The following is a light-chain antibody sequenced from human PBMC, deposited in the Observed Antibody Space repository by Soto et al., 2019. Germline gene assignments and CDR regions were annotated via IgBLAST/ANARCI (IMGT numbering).Light chain of an antibody. CDR1: QTVSSSY. J-gene: IGKJ5*01. CDR2: GAS. V-gene: IGKV3-20*01. Sequence: EIVLTQSPGTLSLSPGERATLSCRASQTVSSSYVAWYQQKAGQAPRLLIYGASSRATGIPDRFSGSGSGTDFSLNISRMEPEDFAVYYCQQYDTSHTFGQGTRLEI. CDR3: QQYDTSHT.